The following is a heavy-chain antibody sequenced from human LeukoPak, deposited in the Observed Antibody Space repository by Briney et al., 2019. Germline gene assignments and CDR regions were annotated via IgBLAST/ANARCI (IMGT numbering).Heavy chain of an antibody. D-gene: IGHD3-16*01. Sequence: PSETLSLTCAVYGGSFSNYYWSWIRKPPGKGLEWIGEINHSGSTNYNPSLKSRVTISVDTSKNQFSLKLSSVTAADTAVYYCARGVGYGGAPFDYWGQGTLVTVSS. CDR3: ARGVGYGGAPFDY. V-gene: IGHV4-34*01. CDR2: INHSGST. CDR1: GGSFSNYY. J-gene: IGHJ4*02.